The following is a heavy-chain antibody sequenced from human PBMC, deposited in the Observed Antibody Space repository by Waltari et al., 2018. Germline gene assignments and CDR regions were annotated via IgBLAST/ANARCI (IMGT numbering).Heavy chain of an antibody. D-gene: IGHD6-13*01. CDR1: GFKLSSYE. CDR2: ISDSGRTK. V-gene: IGHV3-48*03. CDR3: ARDYSNSWPFDY. Sequence: EVQLAESGGGLVQPGGVLSLSGAGPGFKLSSYEINWVPPAPGKGLGWVSYISDSGRTKYYADSVKGRFTISRDNANNLLYLQMNSLRAEDTALYYCARDYSNSWPFDYWGQGTLVTVSS. J-gene: IGHJ4*02.